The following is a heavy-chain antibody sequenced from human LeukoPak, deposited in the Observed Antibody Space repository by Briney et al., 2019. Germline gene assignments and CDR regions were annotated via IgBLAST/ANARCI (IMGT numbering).Heavy chain of an antibody. CDR1: GGSINTPNYY. CDR2: INPSRNT. CDR3: ARAIGQQLVTDD. D-gene: IGHD6-13*01. V-gene: IGHV4-39*07. J-gene: IGHJ4*02. Sequence: TSETLSLTCTVSGGSINTPNYYWGWIRQPPGKGLEWIGQINPSRNTNYNPSLKSRVTISVDTSKNQFSLNLTSVTAADTAVYYCARAIGQQLVTDDWGQGTLVTVSS.